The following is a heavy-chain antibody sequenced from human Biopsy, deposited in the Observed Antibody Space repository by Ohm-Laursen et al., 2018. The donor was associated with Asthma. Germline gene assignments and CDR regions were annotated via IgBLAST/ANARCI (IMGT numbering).Heavy chain of an antibody. CDR2: IKQDGSEK. J-gene: IGHJ6*02. CDR3: ANYEVVTAIPPMDV. CDR1: GFTFSSYW. Sequence: SLRLSCSASGFTFSSYWMSWVRQAPGKGLEWVANIKQDGSEKYYVDSVKGRFTISRDNSKNTLYLQMNSLRAEDTAVYYCANYEVVTAIPPMDVWGQGTTVTVSS. D-gene: IGHD2-21*02. V-gene: IGHV3-7*02.